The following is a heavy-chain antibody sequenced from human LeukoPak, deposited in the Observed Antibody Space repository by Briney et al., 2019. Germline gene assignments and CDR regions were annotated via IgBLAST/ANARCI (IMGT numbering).Heavy chain of an antibody. CDR1: GFTFSGYA. CDR2: ISGSGGGT. J-gene: IGHJ4*02. Sequence: GGSLRLSCAASGFTFSGYAMSWVRQAPGKGLEWVSAISGSGGGTYYADSVKGRFTTSRDNSKNTLCLQMNSLRADDTAVYYCAISSYCSSTSCAPKFDYWGQETLVTVSS. V-gene: IGHV3-23*01. CDR3: AISSYCSSTSCAPKFDY. D-gene: IGHD2-2*01.